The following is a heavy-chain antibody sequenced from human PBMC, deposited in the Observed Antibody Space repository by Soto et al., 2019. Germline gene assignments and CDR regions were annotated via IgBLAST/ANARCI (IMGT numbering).Heavy chain of an antibody. J-gene: IGHJ5*02. CDR3: ASVDTAIVSASA. CDR1: GVSISSYY. D-gene: IGHD5-18*01. Sequence: KPSETLSLTCTVSGVSISSYYWSWIRQPPGKGLEWIGYIYYTGSTIYNPSLKSRVSISIDTSKSQFSLRLSSVTAADTAVYYCASVDTAIVSASAWGQGILVTVSS. V-gene: IGHV4-59*01. CDR2: IYYTGST.